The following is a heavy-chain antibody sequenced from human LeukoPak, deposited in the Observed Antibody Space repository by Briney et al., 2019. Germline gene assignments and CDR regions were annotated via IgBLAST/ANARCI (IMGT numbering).Heavy chain of an antibody. V-gene: IGHV4-34*01. J-gene: IGHJ4*02. CDR1: GGSFSGYY. D-gene: IGHD6-19*01. CDR2: INHSGST. CDR3: ARVGSGWYSNY. Sequence: SETLSLTCAVYGGSFSGYYWSWLRQPPGKGLEWIGEINHSGSTDYNPSLKSRVTISVDTSKNQFSLKLSSVTAADTAVYYCARVGSGWYSNYWGQGTLVTVSS.